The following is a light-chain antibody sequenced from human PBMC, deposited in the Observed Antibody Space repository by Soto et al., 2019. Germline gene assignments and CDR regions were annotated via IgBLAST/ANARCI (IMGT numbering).Light chain of an antibody. CDR2: GAY. CDR1: QSVNSN. CDR3: QQYNNWPLT. Sequence: EIVMTQSPATLSVSPGERATLSCRASQSVNSNLAWYQQTPGQAPRLLIYGAYVRATGIPARFGGSGSGTEFTLTISSLQSEDSAVYYCQQYNNWPLTFGQATKLEIK. V-gene: IGKV3-15*01. J-gene: IGKJ2*01.